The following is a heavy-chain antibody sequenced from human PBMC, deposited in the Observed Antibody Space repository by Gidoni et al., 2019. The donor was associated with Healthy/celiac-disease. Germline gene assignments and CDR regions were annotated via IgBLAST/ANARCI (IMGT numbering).Heavy chain of an antibody. J-gene: IGHJ4*02. V-gene: IGHV3-48*01. Sequence: EVQLVESGGGLVQPGGSLRLSCAASGFTFSSYSMNWVRQAPGKGLEWVSYISSSSSTIYYADSVKGRFTISRDNAKNSLYLQMNSPRAEETAVYYCARGTVGRGVDYWGQGTLVTVSS. CDR1: GFTFSSYS. CDR2: ISSSSSTI. CDR3: ARGTVGRGVDY. D-gene: IGHD1-26*01.